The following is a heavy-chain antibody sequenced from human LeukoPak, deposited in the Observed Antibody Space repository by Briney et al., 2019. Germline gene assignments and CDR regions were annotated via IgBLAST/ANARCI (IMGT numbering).Heavy chain of an antibody. J-gene: IGHJ5*02. CDR2: IYHSGST. CDR3: ARGRTCSSTSCYGNWFDP. V-gene: IGHV4-30-2*01. D-gene: IGHD2-2*01. CDR1: GGSISSGGYY. Sequence: PSETLSLTCTVSGGSISSGGYYWSWIRQPPGKGLEWIGYIYHSGSTYYNPSLKSRVTISVDRSKNQFSLKLSPVTAADTAVYYCARGRTCSSTSCYGNWFDPWGQGTLVTVSS.